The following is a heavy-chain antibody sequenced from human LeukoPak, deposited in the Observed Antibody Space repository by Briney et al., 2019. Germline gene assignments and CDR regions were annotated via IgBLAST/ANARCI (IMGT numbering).Heavy chain of an antibody. CDR1: GYSISSGYY. J-gene: IGHJ4*02. CDR3: ARDRRWIEPLDY. V-gene: IGHV4-38-2*02. Sequence: PSETLSLTCTVSGYSISSGYYWGWIRQSPGKGLEWIGSIYNSGSTYYNPSLKSRITISVDTSKNQFSLRLRSVTAADTATYYCARDRRWIEPLDYWGQGTLVIVSS. CDR2: IYNSGST. D-gene: IGHD5-18*01.